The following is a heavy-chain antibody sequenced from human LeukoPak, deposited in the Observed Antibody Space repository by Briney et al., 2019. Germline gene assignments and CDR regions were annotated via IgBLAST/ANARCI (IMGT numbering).Heavy chain of an antibody. D-gene: IGHD4-23*01. J-gene: IGHJ6*03. Sequence: EGSLRLSCAASGFTFSSYAMSWVRRAPGKGLEWVSAISGSGGSTYYADSVKGRFTISRDNSKNTLYLQMNSLRAEDTAVYYCARVSGVVTPRLHYYYYMDVWGKGTTVTISS. CDR2: ISGSGGST. V-gene: IGHV3-23*01. CDR1: GFTFSSYA. CDR3: ARVSGVVTPRLHYYYYMDV.